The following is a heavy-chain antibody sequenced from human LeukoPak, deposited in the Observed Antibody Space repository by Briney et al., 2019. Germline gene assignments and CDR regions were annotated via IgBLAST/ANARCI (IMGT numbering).Heavy chain of an antibody. CDR1: GFTFSSYA. V-gene: IGHV3-30-3*01. Sequence: GGSLRLSCAASGFTFSSYAMHWVRQAPGKGLEWVAVISYDGSNKYYADSVKGRFTISRDNSKNTLYLQMSSLRAEDTAVYYCARDGGYSSGWVPGYFDYWGQGTLVTVSS. CDR3: ARDGGYSSGWVPGYFDY. D-gene: IGHD6-19*01. CDR2: ISYDGSNK. J-gene: IGHJ4*02.